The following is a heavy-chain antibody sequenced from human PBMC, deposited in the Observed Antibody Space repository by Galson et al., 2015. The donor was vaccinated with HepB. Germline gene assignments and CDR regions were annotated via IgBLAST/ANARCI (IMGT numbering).Heavy chain of an antibody. D-gene: IGHD1-26*01. J-gene: IGHJ3*02. CDR3: ARLGPVGAMESAFDI. CDR1: GFTFSSYS. V-gene: IGHV3-21*01. Sequence: SLRLSCAASGFTFSSYSMNWVRQAPGKGLEWVSSISSSSSYIYYADSVKGRFTIPRDNAKNSLYPQMNSLRAEDTAVYYCARLGPVGAMESAFDIWGQGTMVTVSS. CDR2: ISSSSSYI.